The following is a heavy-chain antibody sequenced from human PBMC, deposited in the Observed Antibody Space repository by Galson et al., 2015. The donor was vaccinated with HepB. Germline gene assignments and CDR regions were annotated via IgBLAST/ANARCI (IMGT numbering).Heavy chain of an antibody. Sequence: SLRLSCAASGFTFSSDAMHWVRQAPGKGLEWVAVISYDGSNKYYADAVKGRITISRDNSKTTLYLQMNSMSAEDTAVYYCARGPRPGGYCSCGSCYSSFDYWGQGTLVTVSS. CDR3: ARGPRPGGYCSCGSCYSSFDY. CDR1: GFTFSSDA. CDR2: ISYDGSNK. D-gene: IGHD2-15*01. J-gene: IGHJ4*02. V-gene: IGHV3-30-3*01.